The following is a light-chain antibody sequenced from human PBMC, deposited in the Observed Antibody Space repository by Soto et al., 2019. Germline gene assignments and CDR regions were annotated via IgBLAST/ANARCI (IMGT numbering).Light chain of an antibody. Sequence: EIVMTQSPATLSVSPGERATLSCRASQSVSSNLPWYQQKPGQAPRLLIYGASTRATGIPARFSGSGSGTEFTLTISSLQSEDFAVYYCQQYNNWPPYTFGQGTKLESK. V-gene: IGKV3-15*01. CDR1: QSVSSN. CDR2: GAS. CDR3: QQYNNWPPYT. J-gene: IGKJ2*01.